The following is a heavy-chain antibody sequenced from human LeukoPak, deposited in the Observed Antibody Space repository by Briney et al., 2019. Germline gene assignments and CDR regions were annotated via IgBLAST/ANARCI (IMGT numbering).Heavy chain of an antibody. CDR3: ARVTPSIAVAAPFDY. J-gene: IGHJ4*02. CDR2: ISGDTIDT. CDR1: GFTFGDYA. Sequence: GGSLRLSCAASGFTFGDYAIHWVRQAPGKGLEWVSLISGDTIDTYYADSVKGRFTISRDNAKNSLYLQMNSLRDEDTAVYYCARVTPSIAVAAPFDYWGQGTLVTVSS. D-gene: IGHD6-19*01. V-gene: IGHV3-43*02.